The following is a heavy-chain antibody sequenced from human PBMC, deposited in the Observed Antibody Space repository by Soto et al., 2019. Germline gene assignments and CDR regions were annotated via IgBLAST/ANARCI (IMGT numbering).Heavy chain of an antibody. CDR1: GLSRNKPGLG. CDR2: IFSNHDK. D-gene: IGHD2-21*02. V-gene: IGHV2-26*01. J-gene: IGHJ5*02. Sequence: QVTLKESGPVVVKPTQTLTLTCTVSGLSRNKPGLGVSWIRRPPGQALELLAHIFSNHDKSYTSSLKNSHTSSKDISKSKVVLTMTSMDPVDSATYFCAVIKDFSRIDCCLASFAPWGQVTQVTVSS. CDR3: AVIKDFSRIDCCLASFAP.